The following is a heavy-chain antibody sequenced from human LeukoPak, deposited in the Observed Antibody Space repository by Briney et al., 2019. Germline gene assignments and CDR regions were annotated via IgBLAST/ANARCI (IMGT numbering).Heavy chain of an antibody. D-gene: IGHD6-13*01. CDR3: ARALYTSRSYLATFSPTNFDY. Sequence: PGGSLRLSCAASGFTFSSYGMHWVRQAPGQGLEGMGWINPNTGGTNYAQKVRGRVTMTRDTSISTPYMELSWLRSDDTAVYYCARALYTSRSYLATFSPTNFDYWGQGTLVTVSS. J-gene: IGHJ4*02. V-gene: IGHV1-2*02. CDR2: INPNTGGT. CDR1: GFTFSSYG.